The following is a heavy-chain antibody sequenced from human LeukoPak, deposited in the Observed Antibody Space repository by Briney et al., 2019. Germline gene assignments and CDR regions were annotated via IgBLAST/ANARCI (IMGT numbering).Heavy chain of an antibody. CDR2: IYHSGST. CDR1: GGSISSSNW. D-gene: IGHD1-26*01. CDR3: ARQVGSYFDY. Sequence: SETLSLTCAVSGGSISSSNWWSWVLQPPGKGLEWIGEIYHSGSTNYNPSLKSRVTISVDTSKNQFSLKLSSVTAADTAVYYCARQVGSYFDYWGQGTLVTVSS. J-gene: IGHJ4*02. V-gene: IGHV4-4*02.